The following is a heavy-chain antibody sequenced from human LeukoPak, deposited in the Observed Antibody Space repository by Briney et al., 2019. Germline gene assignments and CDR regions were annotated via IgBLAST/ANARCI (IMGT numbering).Heavy chain of an antibody. CDR3: TKDDAYNSSWYACDI. D-gene: IGHD6-13*01. J-gene: IGHJ3*02. Sequence: GGSLRLSCAASGFTFSDYGMHWIRQAPGKGLEWVAVISYDGNHKYYTDSVKGRFTISRDNSKNTLYLQMRSLRAEDTAVYYCTKDDAYNSSWYACDIWGQGTMVTVSS. V-gene: IGHV3-30*18. CDR1: GFTFSDYG. CDR2: ISYDGNHK.